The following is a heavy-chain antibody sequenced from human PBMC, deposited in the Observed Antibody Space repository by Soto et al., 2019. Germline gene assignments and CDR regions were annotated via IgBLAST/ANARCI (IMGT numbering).Heavy chain of an antibody. Sequence: QVQLVQSGAEVKKPESSVKVSCQTSGGTFVRHVISWVRQAPGQGPESMGKINPLSGIPNYAQKFQDRVTFTADTDSSTAYMELSSLRSDDTAVYYCAAPACAATWCSPSHNLDHWGQGTLVTVSS. J-gene: IGHJ4*02. V-gene: IGHV1-69*09. D-gene: IGHD2-2*01. CDR1: GGTFVRHV. CDR3: AAPACAATWCSPSHNLDH. CDR2: INPLSGIP.